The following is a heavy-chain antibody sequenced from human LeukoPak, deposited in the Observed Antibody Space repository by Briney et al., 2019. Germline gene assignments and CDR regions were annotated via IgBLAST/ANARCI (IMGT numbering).Heavy chain of an antibody. CDR1: GGSISSGSYY. CDR2: IYTSGST. Sequence: SETLSLTCTVSGGSISSGSYYWSWIRQPAGKGLEWIGRIYTSGSTNYNPSLKSRVTISVDTSKNQFSLKLSSVTAADTAVYYCARSPDYYDSSGYDAFDIWGQGTMVTVSS. D-gene: IGHD3-22*01. CDR3: ARSPDYYDSSGYDAFDI. J-gene: IGHJ3*02. V-gene: IGHV4-61*02.